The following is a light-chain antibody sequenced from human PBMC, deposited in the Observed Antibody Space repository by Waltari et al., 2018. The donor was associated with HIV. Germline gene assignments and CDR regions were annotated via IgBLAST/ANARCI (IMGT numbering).Light chain of an antibody. J-gene: IGKJ2*01. CDR3: MQATHGPYT. Sequence: DVVMTQSPLSLPVTLGQPASISCRSSHGLVYSDGNTYLNWFQQRPGQSPRRLIYKVSNRDSGVPDRFSGRGSGTDFTLKISRVEAEDVGVYYCMQATHGPYTFGQGTKLEIK. V-gene: IGKV2-30*01. CDR2: KVS. CDR1: HGLVYSDGNTY.